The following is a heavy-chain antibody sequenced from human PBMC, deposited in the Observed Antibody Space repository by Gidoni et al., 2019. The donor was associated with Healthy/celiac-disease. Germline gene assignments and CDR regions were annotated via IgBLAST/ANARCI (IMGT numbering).Heavy chain of an antibody. J-gene: IGHJ4*02. CDR2: IKSKPDGGTT. CDR1: GFTFSNAW. D-gene: IGHD6-19*01. V-gene: IGHV3-15*07. Sequence: EVQLVESGGGLVKPGVSLRLSCAASGFTFSNAWMNCVRQAPGKGLEWVGRIKSKPDGGTTDYAAPVKGRFTISRDDSKNTLYLQMNSLKTEDTAVYYCTPDPPVVRAVAEEWGQGTLVTVSS. CDR3: TPDPPVVRAVAEE.